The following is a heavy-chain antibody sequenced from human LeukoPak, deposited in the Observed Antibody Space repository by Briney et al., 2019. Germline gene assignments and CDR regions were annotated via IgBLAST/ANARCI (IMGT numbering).Heavy chain of an antibody. Sequence: GGSLRLSCAASGFTVSSNYMSWVRQAPGKGLEWVSFIYSDGSTYYADSVKGRFTISRDNSKNTLYLQMNSLRAEDTAVYYCSRSRRGFGYFDYWGQGTLVTVSS. CDR2: IYSDGST. CDR3: SRSRRGFGYFDY. CDR1: GFTVSSNY. J-gene: IGHJ4*02. V-gene: IGHV3-53*01. D-gene: IGHD3-3*01.